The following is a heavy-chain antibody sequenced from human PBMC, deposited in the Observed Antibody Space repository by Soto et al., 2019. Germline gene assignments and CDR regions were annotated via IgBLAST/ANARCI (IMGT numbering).Heavy chain of an antibody. D-gene: IGHD3-22*01. CDR2: IIPIFGTA. J-gene: IGHJ5*02. CDR1: GGTFSSYA. V-gene: IGHV1-69*12. Sequence: QVQLVQSGAEVKKPGSSVKVSCKASGGTFSSYAISWVRQAPGQGLEWMGGIIPIFGTANYAQKFQGRVTITADESTSTAYRERSSLRAEDTAVYYCARPTRYYYDSSGQAAWFDPWGQGTLVTVSS. CDR3: ARPTRYYYDSSGQAAWFDP.